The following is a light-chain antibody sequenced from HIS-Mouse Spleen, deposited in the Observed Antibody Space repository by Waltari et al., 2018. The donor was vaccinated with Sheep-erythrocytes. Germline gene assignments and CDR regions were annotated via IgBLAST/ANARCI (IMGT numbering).Light chain of an antibody. CDR3: CSYAGSYNHV. J-gene: IGLJ1*01. CDR1: SSDVGGNNY. Sequence: QSALTQPRSVSGSPGQSVTLSCTGTSSDVGGNNYVPWYQQHPGKAPKLMIYDVSKRPSGVPDRFSGSKSGNTASLTISGLQAEDEADYYCCSYAGSYNHVFATGTKVTVL. CDR2: DVS. V-gene: IGLV2-11*01.